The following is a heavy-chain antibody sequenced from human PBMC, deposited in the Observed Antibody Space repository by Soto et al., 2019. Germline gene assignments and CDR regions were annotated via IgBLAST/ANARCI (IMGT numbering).Heavy chain of an antibody. Sequence: SETLSLTCTVSGGSISIYYWSWIRQPPGKGLEWIGYIYYSGSTNYNPSLKSRVTISVDTSKNQFSLKLRSVTAADTAVYYCARTYGGYYDYWGQGTLVTVSS. CDR3: ARTYGGYYDY. CDR1: GGSISIYY. J-gene: IGHJ4*02. D-gene: IGHD2-8*01. CDR2: IYYSGST. V-gene: IGHV4-59*01.